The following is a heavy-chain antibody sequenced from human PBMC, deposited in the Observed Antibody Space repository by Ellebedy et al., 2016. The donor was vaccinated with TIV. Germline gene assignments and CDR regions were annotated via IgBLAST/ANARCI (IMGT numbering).Heavy chain of an antibody. CDR2: ISSSSSYI. CDR1: GFTFSSYS. Sequence: GESLKISXAASGFTFSSYSMNWVRQAPGKGLEWVSSISSSSSYIYYADSVKGRFTISRDNAKNSLYLQMNSLRAEDTAVYYCARDIHLWFGGDAFDIWGQGTMVTVSS. CDR3: ARDIHLWFGGDAFDI. J-gene: IGHJ3*02. V-gene: IGHV3-21*01. D-gene: IGHD3-10*01.